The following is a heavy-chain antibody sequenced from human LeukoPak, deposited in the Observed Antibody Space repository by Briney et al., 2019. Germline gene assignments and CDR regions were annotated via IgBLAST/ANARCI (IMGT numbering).Heavy chain of an antibody. Sequence: ASVKVSCKASGYTFTSYGISWVRQAPGQGLEWMGWISAYNGNTNYAQKLQGRVTMTEDTSTDTAYMELSSLRSEDTAVYYCATVMAGSSWTYYYYGMDVWGQGTTVTVSS. CDR3: ATVMAGSSWTYYYYGMDV. CDR2: ISAYNGNT. D-gene: IGHD6-13*01. V-gene: IGHV1-18*01. J-gene: IGHJ6*02. CDR1: GYTFTSYG.